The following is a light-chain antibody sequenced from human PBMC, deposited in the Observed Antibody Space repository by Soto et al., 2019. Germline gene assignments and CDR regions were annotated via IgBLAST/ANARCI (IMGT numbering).Light chain of an antibody. CDR1: QSISSW. CDR2: DAS. Sequence: STLSSSVGDRVTITCRASQSISSWLAWYQQKPGKAPKLLIYDASSLESGVPSRFSGTGLGTEFTLTIGSLQPDDFATYYCQQYNSYSWTFGQGTKVDIK. V-gene: IGKV1-5*01. J-gene: IGKJ1*01. CDR3: QQYNSYSWT.